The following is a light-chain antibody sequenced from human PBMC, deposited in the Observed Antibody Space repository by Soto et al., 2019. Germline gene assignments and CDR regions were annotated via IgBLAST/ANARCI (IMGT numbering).Light chain of an antibody. CDR3: QQYNNWQWT. Sequence: EIVMTQSPATLSVSPGGRATLSCRASQSISDTLAWYQQKPGQAPRLLIHGASTRATGFPARFSGSGAWTEFTLTISILQSEDFAVYYCQQYNNWQWTFGQGTKVEIK. CDR1: QSISDT. J-gene: IGKJ1*01. V-gene: IGKV3-15*01. CDR2: GAS.